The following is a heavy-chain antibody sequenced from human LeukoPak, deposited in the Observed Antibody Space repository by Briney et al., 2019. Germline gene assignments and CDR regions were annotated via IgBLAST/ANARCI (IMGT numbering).Heavy chain of an antibody. CDR1: GFTFSNAW. Sequence: GGSLRLSCAASGFTFSNAWMSWVRQAPGKGLEWVSYMSGSGGTIYYADSVKGRFTISRDNAKNSLYLQMNSLRVEDTAVYYCARDQTGYSYGPDYWGQGTLVTVSS. CDR2: MSGSGGTI. CDR3: ARDQTGYSYGPDY. J-gene: IGHJ4*02. D-gene: IGHD5-18*01. V-gene: IGHV3-11*04.